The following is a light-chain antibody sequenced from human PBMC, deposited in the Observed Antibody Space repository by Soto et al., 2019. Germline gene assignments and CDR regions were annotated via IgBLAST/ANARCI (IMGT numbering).Light chain of an antibody. J-gene: IGKJ4*01. CDR1: QSVSSN. CDR2: GAS. CDR3: QQYGVSQGP. Sequence: EIVMTQSPVTLSVSPGERVTLSCRASQSVSSNLAWYQQKPGQAPRLLIYGASSGATGIPDRFSGSGCGTDFPLTIRSLEPEDFAVYYCQQYGVSQGPFGGGTKLDNK. V-gene: IGKV3-20*01.